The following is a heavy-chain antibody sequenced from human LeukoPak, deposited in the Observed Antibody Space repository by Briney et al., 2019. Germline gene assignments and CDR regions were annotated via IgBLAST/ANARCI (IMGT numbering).Heavy chain of an antibody. CDR1: GGSISSSSYY. Sequence: SETLSLTCTVSGGSISSSSYYWNWVRQHPGKGPEWIGHIYYSGSTSYNPSVKSRVTISVDTSKNQFSLKLTSVTAADTAMYYCARDHGRTYNYGSDALDIWGQGTLVIVSA. D-gene: IGHD5-18*01. J-gene: IGHJ3*02. CDR3: ARDHGRTYNYGSDALDI. V-gene: IGHV4-31*03. CDR2: IYYSGST.